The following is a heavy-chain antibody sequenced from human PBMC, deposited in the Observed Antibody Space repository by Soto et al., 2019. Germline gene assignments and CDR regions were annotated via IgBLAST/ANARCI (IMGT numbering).Heavy chain of an antibody. Sequence: GGSLRLSCSASGFTFSSYGMHWVRQAPGKGLEWVAVISYDGRDKYHADSVKGRFTVSRDNSKNTLYLQMNSLRVEDTAVYYCAKDRDIAAADYYFDYWGQGTLVTVSS. CDR2: ISYDGRDK. CDR1: GFTFSSYG. D-gene: IGHD6-13*01. V-gene: IGHV3-30*18. J-gene: IGHJ4*02. CDR3: AKDRDIAAADYYFDY.